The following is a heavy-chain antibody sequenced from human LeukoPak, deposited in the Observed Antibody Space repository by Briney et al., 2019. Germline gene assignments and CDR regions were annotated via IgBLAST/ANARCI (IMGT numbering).Heavy chain of an antibody. J-gene: IGHJ6*03. D-gene: IGHD4-11*01. CDR1: GFTFSNYN. Sequence: GGSLRLSCAASGFTFSNYNMNWVRHAPGKGLEWISYTSSSGNTIYYADSVKGRFAFSRDNSKDTLYLQMNNLRVEDTAVYFCARDVPLTTDYYMDVWGKGSTVTVSS. CDR2: TSSSGNTI. V-gene: IGHV3-48*01. CDR3: ARDVPLTTDYYMDV.